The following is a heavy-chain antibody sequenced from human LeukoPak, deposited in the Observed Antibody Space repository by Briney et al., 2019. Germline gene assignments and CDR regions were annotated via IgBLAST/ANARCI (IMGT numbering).Heavy chain of an antibody. J-gene: IGHJ3*02. D-gene: IGHD6-19*01. CDR2: IYYTGTT. Sequence: SETLSLTCTVSGSSISNYYWSWIRQPPGKGLERIGYIYYTGTTNYNPSLKSRVTISLDTSKNQFSLKLTSVSAADTAVYYCARESSGHLNAFDIWGQGTMVTVSS. CDR1: GSSISNYY. V-gene: IGHV4-59*01. CDR3: ARESSGHLNAFDI.